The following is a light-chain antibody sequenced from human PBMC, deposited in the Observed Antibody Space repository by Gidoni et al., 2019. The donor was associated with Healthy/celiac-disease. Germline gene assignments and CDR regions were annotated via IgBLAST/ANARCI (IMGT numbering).Light chain of an antibody. J-gene: IGLJ2*01. CDR1: SSDVGGYND. Sequence: QSALTQPASVSGSPGQSITISCTGTSSDVGGYNDVSWYHQHPSKAPKLMMYEVSNRPSGVSNRFSGSKSGNTASLTISGLQAEDEADYYCSSYTSSSTQVFGGGTKLTVL. CDR2: EVS. CDR3: SSYTSSSTQV. V-gene: IGLV2-14*01.